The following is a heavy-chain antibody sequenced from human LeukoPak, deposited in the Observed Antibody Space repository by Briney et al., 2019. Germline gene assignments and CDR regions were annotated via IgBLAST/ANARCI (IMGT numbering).Heavy chain of an antibody. V-gene: IGHV4-39*02. CDR3: FDS. J-gene: IGHJ4*02. Sequence: PSETLSLTCTISGGSISSPSFYWAWIRQTPEKGLEWIGSKYYSGNTYYNPSLKSRVTISVDTSRNHFSLSLTYCARQGVVVAAYFDSWGQGTLVTVSS. CDR2: KYYSGNT. D-gene: IGHD2-15*01. CDR1: GGSISSPSFY.